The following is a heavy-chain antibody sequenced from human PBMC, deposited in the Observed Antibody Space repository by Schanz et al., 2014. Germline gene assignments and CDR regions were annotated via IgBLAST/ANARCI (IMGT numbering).Heavy chain of an antibody. V-gene: IGHV3-11*01. CDR1: GFGFDDYA. CDR2: ISDSGDST. D-gene: IGHD6-13*01. Sequence: QVQLVESGGGLVKPGGSLRLSCAASGFGFDDYAMSWVRQAPGKGLEWVSDISDSGDSTHYADSVKGRFTISRDTPKNTLYVQMNSLRAEDTAIYYCAKDLAAVGVFDYWGQGSLVTVSP. CDR3: AKDLAAVGVFDY. J-gene: IGHJ4*02.